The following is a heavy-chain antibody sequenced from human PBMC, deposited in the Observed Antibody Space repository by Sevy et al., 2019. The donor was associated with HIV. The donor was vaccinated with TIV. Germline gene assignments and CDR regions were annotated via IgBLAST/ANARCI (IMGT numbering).Heavy chain of an antibody. J-gene: IGHJ4*02. D-gene: IGHD6-6*01. V-gene: IGHV1-18*04. CDR1: GYTFTSYG. Sequence: ASVKVSCKASGYTFTSYGISWVRQAPGQGLEWMGWISAYNGNTNYAQKLQGRVTMTTDTSTSTAYMELRSLRSDDTAVYYCARGSRYSSSSDDLFDYWGQGTLVTVSS. CDR2: ISAYNGNT. CDR3: ARGSRYSSSSDDLFDY.